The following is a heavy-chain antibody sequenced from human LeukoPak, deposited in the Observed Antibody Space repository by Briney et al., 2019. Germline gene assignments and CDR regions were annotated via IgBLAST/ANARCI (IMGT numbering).Heavy chain of an antibody. CDR2: ILGSGGST. D-gene: IGHD3-9*01. CDR1: GFTFSNYA. J-gene: IGHJ4*02. Sequence: GASLRLSCAASGFTFSNYAMSWVRQAPGKGLEWVSAILGSGGSTYYADSVKGRFTVSRDNSKSTLYLQMNSLRAEDTALYYCAKWGDYDVLTGYYVPDYWGQGTLVTVST. V-gene: IGHV3-23*01. CDR3: AKWGDYDVLTGYYVPDY.